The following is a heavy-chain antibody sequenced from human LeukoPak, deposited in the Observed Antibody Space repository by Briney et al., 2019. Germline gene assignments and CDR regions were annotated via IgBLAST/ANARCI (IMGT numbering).Heavy chain of an antibody. CDR2: IHTSGSA. Sequence: SETLSLTCTVSGASFGNYYWSWIRQPAGKGLEWIGGIHTSGSANYNPSLKSRVTISVDTSKNQFSLKLTSVTAADTCVYYFGRGRGKTGMDSPYYLYFGGQGNL. V-gene: IGHV4-4*07. CDR3: GRGRGKTGMDSPYYLYF. D-gene: IGHD2-2*03. J-gene: IGHJ4*02. CDR1: GASFGNYY.